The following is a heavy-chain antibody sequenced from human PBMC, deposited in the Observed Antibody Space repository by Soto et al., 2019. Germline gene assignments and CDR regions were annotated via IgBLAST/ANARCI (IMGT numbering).Heavy chain of an antibody. V-gene: IGHV1-3*05. J-gene: IGHJ4*02. D-gene: IGHD6-19*01. CDR2: INAGNGNT. Sequence: QVQLAQSGAEEKKPGASVKVSCKASGYTFTGYAMHWVRQAPGQRLEWMGWINAGNGNTKYSQKFQGRVTISRDTSASTAYMELSSLGSEDTAVYYCARAVAVPADFDYWGQGTLVTVSS. CDR1: GYTFTGYA. CDR3: ARAVAVPADFDY.